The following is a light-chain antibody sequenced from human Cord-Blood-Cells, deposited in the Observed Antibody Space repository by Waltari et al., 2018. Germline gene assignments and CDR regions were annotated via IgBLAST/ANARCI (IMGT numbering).Light chain of an antibody. J-gene: IGKJ1*01. CDR1: QSVSSSY. CDR3: QQYGSSPRT. CDR2: GAS. Sequence: ELVLTQSPGTLSLSPGERATLSCRASQSVSSSYLAWYQQKPGQAPRLLIYGASSRATGIPDRFSCSGSGTDFTLTISRLEPEDFAVYYCQQYGSSPRTFGQGTKVEIK. V-gene: IGKV3-20*01.